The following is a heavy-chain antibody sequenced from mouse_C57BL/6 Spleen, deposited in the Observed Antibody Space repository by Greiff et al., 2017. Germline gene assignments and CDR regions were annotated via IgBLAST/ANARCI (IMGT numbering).Heavy chain of an antibody. CDR2: INPNNGGT. Sequence: EVQLQQSGPELVKPGASVKIPCKASGYTFTDYNMDWVKQSPGKSLEWIGDINPNNGGTYYNQKFKGKATLTVDKSYSTAYMELRSLTSEDTAVYYCASTGVVAKGPVFGYGGPVTLASVSA. V-gene: IGHV1-18*01. CDR1: GYTFTDYN. D-gene: IGHD1-1*01. CDR3: ASTGVVAKGPVFGY. J-gene: IGHJ3*01.